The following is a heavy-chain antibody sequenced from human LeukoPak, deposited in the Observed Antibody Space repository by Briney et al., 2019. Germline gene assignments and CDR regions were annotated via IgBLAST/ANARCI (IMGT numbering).Heavy chain of an antibody. CDR1: GGSFSGYY. CDR2: INHSGST. CDR3: ARFLHMVRGVQKGFDP. J-gene: IGHJ5*02. V-gene: IGHV4-34*01. Sequence: SETLSLTCAVYGGSFSGYYWSWIRQPPGKGLEWIGEINHSGSTNYNPSLKSRVTISVDTSKNQFSLKLSSVTAADTAVYYCARFLHMVRGVQKGFDPWGQGTLVTVSS. D-gene: IGHD3-10*01.